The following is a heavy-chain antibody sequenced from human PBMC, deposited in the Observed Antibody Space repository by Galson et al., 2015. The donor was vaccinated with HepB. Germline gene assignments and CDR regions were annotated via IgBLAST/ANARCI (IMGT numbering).Heavy chain of an antibody. Sequence: SLRLSCAASGFTFSWYWMHWVRQVPGKGLVWVARINSDGSYTTYADSVKGRFTISRDNAKNTLYLQMNSPRAEVTALYYCARTRGAAAGIFDYWGQGTLVTVSS. CDR3: ARTRGAAAGIFDY. CDR1: GFTFSWYW. D-gene: IGHD6-13*01. V-gene: IGHV3-74*01. J-gene: IGHJ4*02. CDR2: INSDGSYT.